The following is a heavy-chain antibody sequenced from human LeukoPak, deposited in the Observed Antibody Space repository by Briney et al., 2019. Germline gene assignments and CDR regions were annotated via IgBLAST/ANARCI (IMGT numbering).Heavy chain of an antibody. V-gene: IGHV3-48*03. CDR2: ISGSGTNI. D-gene: IGHD5-18*01. CDR1: GFTFSSFE. Sequence: GGSLRLSCAASGFTFSSFEMNWVRQAPGKGLEWVSYISGSGTNIYYADSVKGRFTISRDNSKNTLYLQMNSLRVEDTAVYYCARGEGYSYDIYYYYGMDVWGQGTTVTVSS. CDR3: ARGEGYSYDIYYYYGMDV. J-gene: IGHJ6*02.